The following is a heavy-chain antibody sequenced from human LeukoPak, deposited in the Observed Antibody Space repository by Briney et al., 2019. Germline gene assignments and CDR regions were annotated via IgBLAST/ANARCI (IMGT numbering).Heavy chain of an antibody. V-gene: IGHV4-61*01. D-gene: IGHD1-26*01. CDR2: IYYSGST. J-gene: IGHJ4*02. CDR1: GGSVSSGSYY. CDR3: ARDREDRIDY. Sequence: SETLSLTCTVSGGSVSSGSYYWSWIRQPPGKGLEWIGYIYYSGSTNYNPSLKSRVTISVDTSKNQFSPKLSSVTAADTAVYYCARDREDRIDYWGQGTLVTVSS.